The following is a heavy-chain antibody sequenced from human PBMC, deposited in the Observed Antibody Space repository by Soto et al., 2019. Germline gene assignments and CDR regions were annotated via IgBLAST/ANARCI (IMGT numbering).Heavy chain of an antibody. V-gene: IGHV1-18*01. D-gene: IGHD3-22*01. J-gene: IGHJ3*02. CDR3: AIVFVRLFAFDI. CDR1: GYTFTTYG. Sequence: QVQLVQSGGEVKKPGASVKVSCKASGYTFTTYGISWVRQAPGQGLEWMGWISAYNGNTSYAQKLQGRVTMTTDTSTSTAYMELRSLRSDDTAVYYCAIVFVRLFAFDIWGQGTMVTVSS. CDR2: ISAYNGNT.